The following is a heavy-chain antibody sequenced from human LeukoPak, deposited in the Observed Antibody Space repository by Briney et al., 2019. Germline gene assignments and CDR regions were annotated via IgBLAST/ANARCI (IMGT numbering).Heavy chain of an antibody. CDR2: ISWNSGSI. J-gene: IGHJ4*02. CDR3: ARWEIRGTAHKLDY. Sequence: AGRSLRLSCAASGFTFDDYAMQWVRQAPGKGLEWVSGISWNSGSIGYADSVKGRFTISRDNAKNSMYLQMNSLRAEDTAVYYCARWEIRGTAHKLDYWGQGTLVTVSS. CDR1: GFTFDDYA. V-gene: IGHV3-9*01. D-gene: IGHD1-7*01.